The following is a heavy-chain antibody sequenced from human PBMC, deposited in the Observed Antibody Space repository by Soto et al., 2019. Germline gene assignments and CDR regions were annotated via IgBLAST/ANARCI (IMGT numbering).Heavy chain of an antibody. CDR1: GGSISTRGYY. CDR3: ASRVEGLYSGNDRYYFDY. CDR2: IYYSGTS. Sequence: TSETLSLTCTVPGGSISTRGYYWGWLRQPPGKGLEWIGTIYYSGTSYHNPSLKSRVTISVDTSKNQFSLTLTSVTAADTAVYYCASRVEGLYSGNDRYYFDYWGQGTLVTVSS. J-gene: IGHJ4*02. D-gene: IGHD5-12*01. V-gene: IGHV4-39*01.